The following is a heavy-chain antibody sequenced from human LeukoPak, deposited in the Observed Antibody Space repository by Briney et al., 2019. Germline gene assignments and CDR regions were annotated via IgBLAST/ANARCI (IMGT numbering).Heavy chain of an antibody. CDR2: IYPGDSDT. CDR1: GYGFTSYW. Sequence: GESLKISCKGSGYGFTSYWIGWVRQMPGKGLEWMGIIYPGDSDTRYSPSFQGQVTISADKSISTAYLQWSSLKASDTAMYYCARYSGSYSQNYYYYGMDVWGQGTTVTVSS. V-gene: IGHV5-51*01. J-gene: IGHJ6*02. D-gene: IGHD1-26*01. CDR3: ARYSGSYSQNYYYYGMDV.